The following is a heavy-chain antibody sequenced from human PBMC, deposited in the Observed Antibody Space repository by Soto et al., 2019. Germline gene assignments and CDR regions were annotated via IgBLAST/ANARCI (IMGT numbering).Heavy chain of an antibody. CDR2: VYFSGST. CDR3: ARIPVDTYMIYLSDP. J-gene: IGHJ5*02. V-gene: IGHV4-61*08. D-gene: IGHD3-16*01. Sequence: EAQSLISNISCDCVSSGDYDWSWIRHPPGKGLEWIGHVYFSGSTSYIPSLKSRLTMSVDTARNQFSLKLNSVTAADTAVYYCARIPVDTYMIYLSDPWGQGTQVTGSS. CDR1: CDCVSSGDYD.